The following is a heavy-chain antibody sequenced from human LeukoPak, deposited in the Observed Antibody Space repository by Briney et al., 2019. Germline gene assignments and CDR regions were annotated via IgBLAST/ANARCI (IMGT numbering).Heavy chain of an antibody. V-gene: IGHV1-69*13. CDR2: IIPIFGTA. D-gene: IGHD5-18*01. Sequence: SVKVSCKASGGTFSSYAISWVRQAPGQGLEWMGGIIPIFGTANYAQKFQGRVTITADESTSTAYMELSSLRSEDTAVYYCARGRGYSYGPYWYFDLWGRGTLVTVSS. J-gene: IGHJ2*01. CDR3: ARGRGYSYGPYWYFDL. CDR1: GGTFSSYA.